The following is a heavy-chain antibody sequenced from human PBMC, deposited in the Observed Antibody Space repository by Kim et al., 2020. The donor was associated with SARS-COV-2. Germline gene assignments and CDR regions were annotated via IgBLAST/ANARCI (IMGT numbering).Heavy chain of an antibody. CDR2: INYSRGT. CDR1: GGSISSYY. V-gene: IGHV4-59*01. D-gene: IGHD2-15*01. Sequence: SETLSLTCTVSGGSISSYYWSWIRHPPGKGPEWLGYINYSRGTNYYPSPKSRVTMSVDTSKNQFSLKPSSVTPAATAADYCCRGFCCWGQGTLGTSSS. J-gene: IGHJ4*02. CDR3: CRGFCC.